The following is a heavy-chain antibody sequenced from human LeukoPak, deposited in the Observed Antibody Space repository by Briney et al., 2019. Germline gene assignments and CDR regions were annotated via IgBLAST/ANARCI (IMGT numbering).Heavy chain of an antibody. J-gene: IGHJ6*03. D-gene: IGHD6-13*01. CDR3: ARGVYSSSWYGNYYYYYMDV. CDR2: IYYSGST. CDR1: GGSISSYY. Sequence: SETLSLTCTVSGGSISSYYWSWIRQPPGKGLEWIGYIYYSGSTNYHPSLKSRGTISVDTSNNQFSLKLSSVTAADTAVYYCARGVYSSSWYGNYYYYYMDVWGKGTTVTVSS. V-gene: IGHV4-59*01.